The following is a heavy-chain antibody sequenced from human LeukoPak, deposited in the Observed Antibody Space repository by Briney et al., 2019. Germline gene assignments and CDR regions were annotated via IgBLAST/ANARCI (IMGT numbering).Heavy chain of an antibody. J-gene: IGHJ4*02. CDR1: GGSISSGGYY. CDR3: ARGRFGPDYYGSGSYYSR. V-gene: IGHV4-31*03. CDR2: IYYSGST. Sequence: SETLSLTCTVSGGSISSGGYYWSWIRQHPGKGLEWIGNIYYSGSTYYNPSLKSRVTISVDTSKSQFSLKLYSVTVADTAVYYCARGRFGPDYYGSGSYYSRWGPGTLVTVSS. D-gene: IGHD3-10*01.